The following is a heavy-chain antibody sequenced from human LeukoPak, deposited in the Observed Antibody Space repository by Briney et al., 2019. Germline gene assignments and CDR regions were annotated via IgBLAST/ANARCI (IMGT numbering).Heavy chain of an antibody. CDR3: ARSPHYDFWSGSWFDP. CDR2: IYYSGST. J-gene: IGHJ5*02. Sequence: SETLSLTCTVSGGSISSSSYSWGWIRQPPGKGLEWIGSIYYSGSTYYNPSLKSRVTISVDTSKNQFSLKLSSVTAADTAVYYCARSPHYDFWSGSWFDPWGQGTLVTVSS. V-gene: IGHV4-39*01. D-gene: IGHD3-3*01. CDR1: GGSISSSSYS.